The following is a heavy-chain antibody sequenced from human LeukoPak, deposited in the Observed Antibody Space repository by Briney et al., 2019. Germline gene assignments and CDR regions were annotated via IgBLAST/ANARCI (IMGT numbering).Heavy chain of an antibody. V-gene: IGHV1-24*01. CDR1: GYTFTSYY. CDR3: ATAYDLREYFDY. Sequence: ASVKVSCKASGYTFTSYYMHWVRQAPGKGLEWMGGFDPEDGETIYAQKFQGRVTMTEDTSTDTAYMELSSLRSEDTAVYYCATAYDLREYFDYWGQGTLVTVSS. D-gene: IGHD3-3*01. J-gene: IGHJ4*02. CDR2: FDPEDGET.